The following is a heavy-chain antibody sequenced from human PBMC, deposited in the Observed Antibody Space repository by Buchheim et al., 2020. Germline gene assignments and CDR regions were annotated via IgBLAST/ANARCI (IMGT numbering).Heavy chain of an antibody. J-gene: IGHJ4*02. V-gene: IGHV3-30*02. CDR1: GFTFSSYG. D-gene: IGHD6-19*01. CDR3: AKDGQWLDPYFDY. CDR2: IRYDGSNN. Sequence: QVQLVESGGGVVQPGRSLRLSCAASGFTFSSYGMHWVRQAPGKGLEWVAFIRYDGSNNYYADSVKGRFTISSDNSKHKLYLQMNNLRAEDTAVYYCAKDGQWLDPYFDYWGQGTL.